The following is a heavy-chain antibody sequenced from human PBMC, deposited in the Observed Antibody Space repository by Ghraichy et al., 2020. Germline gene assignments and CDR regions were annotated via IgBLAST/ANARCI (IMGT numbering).Heavy chain of an antibody. D-gene: IGHD1-1*01. CDR3: ASGGNWFDY. Sequence: GGSLRLSCAASGFTFSSYAMHWVRQAPGKGLEWVAVISYDGSNKYYADSVKGRFTISRDNSKNTLYLQMNSLRAEDTAVYYCASGGNWFDYWGQGTLVTVSS. CDR1: GFTFSSYA. CDR2: ISYDGSNK. J-gene: IGHJ4*02. V-gene: IGHV3-30*04.